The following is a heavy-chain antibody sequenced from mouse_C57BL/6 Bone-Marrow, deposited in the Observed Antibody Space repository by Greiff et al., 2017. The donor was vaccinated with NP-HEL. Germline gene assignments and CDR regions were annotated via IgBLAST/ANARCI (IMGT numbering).Heavy chain of an antibody. CDR2: IDPSDSYT. J-gene: IGHJ1*03. Sequence: QVQLQQPGAELVMPGASVKLSCKASGYTFTSYWMHWVKQRPGQGLEWIGEIDPSDSYTNYNQKFKGKSTLTVDKSSSTAYMQLSSLTSEDSAVYYWARGLTSVVARYFDVWGTGTTVTVSS. V-gene: IGHV1-69*01. D-gene: IGHD1-1*01. CDR3: ARGLTSVVARYFDV. CDR1: GYTFTSYW.